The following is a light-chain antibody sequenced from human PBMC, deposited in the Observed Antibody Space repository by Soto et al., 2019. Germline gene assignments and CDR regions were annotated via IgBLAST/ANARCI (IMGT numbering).Light chain of an antibody. J-gene: IGKJ4*01. CDR3: QQYGDSLS. CDR2: LTS. Sequence: EIVLTQSLGTLSLSPGERATLSCRASQSVKSNYLAWYQQKPGQPPILLIHLTSTRATGIPDRFSGIGSGTDFTLTITRLEPDDFAVYYCQQYGDSLSFGGGTTVEIK. V-gene: IGKV3-20*01. CDR1: QSVKSNY.